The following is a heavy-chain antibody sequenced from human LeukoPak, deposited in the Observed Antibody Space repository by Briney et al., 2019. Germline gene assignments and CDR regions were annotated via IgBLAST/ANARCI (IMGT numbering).Heavy chain of an antibody. CDR2: INHSGST. D-gene: IGHD3-10*01. CDR3: ASQPEILSGAFDI. Sequence: PSGTLSLTCAVSGGSISSSNWWSWVRQPPGKGLEWIGEINHSGSTNYNPSLKSRVTISVDTSKNQFSLKLSSVTAADTAVYYCASQPEILSGAFDIWGQGTMVTVSS. CDR1: GGSISSSNW. J-gene: IGHJ3*02. V-gene: IGHV4-4*02.